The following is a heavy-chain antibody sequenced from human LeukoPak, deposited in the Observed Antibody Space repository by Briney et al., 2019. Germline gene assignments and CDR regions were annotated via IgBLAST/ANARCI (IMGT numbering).Heavy chain of an antibody. CDR2: IQYDGSNE. Sequence: GGSLRLSCAASGFSFSSYGMHWVRQAPGKGLEWVAFIQYDGSNEYYADSVKGRFTISRDNSKNTLHLQMNSLRAEDTAVYHCAKVYDSSGYYLSDAFDIWGQGTMVTVSS. D-gene: IGHD3-22*01. J-gene: IGHJ3*02. CDR3: AKVYDSSGYYLSDAFDI. CDR1: GFSFSSYG. V-gene: IGHV3-30*02.